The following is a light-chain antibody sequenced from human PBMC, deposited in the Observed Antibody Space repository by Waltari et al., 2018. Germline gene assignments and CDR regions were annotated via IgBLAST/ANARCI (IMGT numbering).Light chain of an antibody. CDR2: DAS. CDR3: QQYGRSPWT. Sequence: FVLTQSPGTLSLSPGERVTLSCRASQSVSSNYLAWYQQKPGQAPRLLIYDASNRATGIADRFSGSGSGTDFTLTISRLEPEDAAVYYCQQYGRSPWTFGQGTKVEIK. CDR1: QSVSSNY. J-gene: IGKJ1*01. V-gene: IGKV3-20*01.